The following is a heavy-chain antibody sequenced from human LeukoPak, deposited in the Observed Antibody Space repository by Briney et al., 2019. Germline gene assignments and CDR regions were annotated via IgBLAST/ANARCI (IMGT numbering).Heavy chain of an antibody. Sequence: PSETLSLTCTVSGGSISSGSYYWSWIRQPAGKGLEWIGRISTSGSTNYNPSLKSRVTISVDTSKNQFSLKLSSVTAADTAVYYCARTAAPGTKPFDYWGQGTLVTVSS. CDR3: ARTAAPGTKPFDY. J-gene: IGHJ4*02. V-gene: IGHV4-61*02. D-gene: IGHD6-13*01. CDR2: ISTSGST. CDR1: GGSISSGSYY.